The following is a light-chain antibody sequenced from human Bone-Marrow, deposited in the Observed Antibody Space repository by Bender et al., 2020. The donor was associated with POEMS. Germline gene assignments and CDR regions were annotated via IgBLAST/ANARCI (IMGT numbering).Light chain of an antibody. Sequence: SFALTQPPSVSVSPGQTASITCSGEKLGDTYAFWYQQKPGQSPQLVIYEDSKRPSGIPERFTGSSSGSTATLTISGTQSMDEADYYCQAWDSGTVMFGGGTKLTVL. CDR1: KLGDTY. J-gene: IGLJ3*02. CDR3: QAWDSGTVM. V-gene: IGLV3-1*01. CDR2: EDS.